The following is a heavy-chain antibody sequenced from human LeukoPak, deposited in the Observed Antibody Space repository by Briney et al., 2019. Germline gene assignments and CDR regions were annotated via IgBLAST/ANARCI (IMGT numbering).Heavy chain of an antibody. CDR3: ARDRGYSYGNFDY. CDR2: IYSGGST. V-gene: IGHV3-53*01. Sequence: GGSLRFYCAASGFTVSSNYMSWVRQAPGKGLEWVSVIYSGGSTYYADSVKGRFTISRDNSKNTLYLQMNSLRAEDTAVYYCARDRGYSYGNFDYWGQGTLVTVSS. CDR1: GFTVSSNY. J-gene: IGHJ4*02. D-gene: IGHD5-18*01.